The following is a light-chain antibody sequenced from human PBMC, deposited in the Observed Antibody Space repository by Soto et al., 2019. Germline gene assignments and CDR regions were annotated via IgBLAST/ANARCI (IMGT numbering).Light chain of an antibody. CDR2: GAT. J-gene: IGKJ3*01. CDR1: QSVTSN. CDR3: QQFNDWPPFT. V-gene: IGKV3-15*01. Sequence: IVMTQSPATLSVSPGERATLSCRASQSVTSNLAWYQQKPGQAPRLLIHGATTRATGVPARFSGSGSGTKFTLPISSLQSEDFAVYYCQQFNDWPPFTFGPGTRVDIK.